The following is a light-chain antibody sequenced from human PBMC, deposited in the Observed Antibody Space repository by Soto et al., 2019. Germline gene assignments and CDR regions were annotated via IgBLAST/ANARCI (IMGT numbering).Light chain of an antibody. J-gene: IGLJ1*01. CDR1: NRDVGAYDF. CDR3: SSYTTGSAEV. CDR2: DVN. V-gene: IGLV2-14*03. Sequence: SLLTPPAPLSGAPGQSIAMSCTGNNRDVGAYDFVSWYQQHPGKAPKLLIYDVNNRPSGISSRFSGSKSGNTASLTISGLQAEDEAEYYCSSYTTGSAEVFGTGTKVTVL.